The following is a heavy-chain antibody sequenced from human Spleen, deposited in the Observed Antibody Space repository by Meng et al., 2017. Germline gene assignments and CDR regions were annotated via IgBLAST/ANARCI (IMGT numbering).Heavy chain of an antibody. CDR1: GDSISTYY. D-gene: IGHD6-19*01. CDR2: IYYNGRT. CDR3: ARVKYSSGWYEDSI. Sequence: GSLRLSCTVSGDSISTYYWSWIRQPPGKGLEWIGYIYYNGRTNYNPSLKSRVTISVDTSKNQFSLKLSSVTAADTAVYYCARVKYSSGWYEDSIWGQGTLVTVSS. V-gene: IGHV4-59*01. J-gene: IGHJ4*02.